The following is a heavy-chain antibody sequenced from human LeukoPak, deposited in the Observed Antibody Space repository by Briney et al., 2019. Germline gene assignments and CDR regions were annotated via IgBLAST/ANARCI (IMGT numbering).Heavy chain of an antibody. CDR1: GYNFTYFW. V-gene: IGHV5-51*01. CDR2: IYPGDSDT. Sequence: GESLKISCKGSGYNFTYFWIGWVRQMPGKGLGWVGIIYPGDSDTRYSPAFQGQVTISADKSISTAYLQWNSLKASDTAMYYCARHYGSGNPWVDPWGQGTLVTVSS. D-gene: IGHD3-10*01. J-gene: IGHJ5*02. CDR3: ARHYGSGNPWVDP.